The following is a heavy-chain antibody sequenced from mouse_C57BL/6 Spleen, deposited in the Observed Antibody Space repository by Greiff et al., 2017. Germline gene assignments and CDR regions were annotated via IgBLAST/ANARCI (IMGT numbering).Heavy chain of an antibody. CDR2: INPNNGGT. CDR3: ARRDLVGNYFDY. J-gene: IGHJ2*01. CDR1: GYTFTDYN. D-gene: IGHD2-2*01. V-gene: IGHV1-18*01. Sequence: EVQLQESGPELVKPGASVKIPCKASGYTFTDYNMDWVKQSHGKSLEWIGDINPNNGGTIYNQKFKGKATLTVDKSSSTAYMELRSLTSEDTAVYYCARRDLVGNYFDYWGQGTTLTVSS.